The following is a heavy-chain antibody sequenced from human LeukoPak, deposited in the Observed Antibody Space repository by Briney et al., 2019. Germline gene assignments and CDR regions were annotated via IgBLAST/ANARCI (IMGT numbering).Heavy chain of an antibody. V-gene: IGHV1-8*01. Sequence: GASVKVSCKASGYTFTSYDINWVRQATGQGLEWMGWMNPNSGNTGYAQKFQGRVTMTRNTSISTAYMELSSLRSEDTAVYYCARGRMVAVAGPPDYCGQGTLVPVSS. CDR2: MNPNSGNT. D-gene: IGHD6-19*01. CDR3: ARGRMVAVAGPPDY. CDR1: GYTFTSYD. J-gene: IGHJ4*02.